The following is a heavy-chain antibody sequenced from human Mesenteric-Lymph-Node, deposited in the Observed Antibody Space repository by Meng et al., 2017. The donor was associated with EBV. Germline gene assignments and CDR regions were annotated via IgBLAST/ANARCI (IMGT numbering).Heavy chain of an antibody. J-gene: IGHJ4*01. Sequence: EVPLGVCGGGSILPRVSLSVYAAASGFTFSSYDMHWVRQSPGKGLEWVSTIETTDDTYYTESVKGRFTISRDIAKNSLDLQMSSLRVGDTAIYYCVRAHARQHSWHYPFDYWGHGILVTVSS. D-gene: IGHD1-7*01. CDR3: VRAHARQHSWHYPFDY. CDR1: GFTFSSYD. CDR2: IETTDDT. V-gene: IGHV3-13*01.